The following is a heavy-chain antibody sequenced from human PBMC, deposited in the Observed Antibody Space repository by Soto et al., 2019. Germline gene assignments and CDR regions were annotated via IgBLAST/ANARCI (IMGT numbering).Heavy chain of an antibody. CDR1: GYTFTSFN. D-gene: IGHD6-19*01. J-gene: IGHJ5*02. CDR2: MNPVNGNA. V-gene: IGHV1-8*01. Sequence: QEQLVQSGAEVKRPGASVKVSCRASGYTFTSFNINWVRQAAGQGPEWIGWMNPVNGNAAFAWEFQGRVTMTRDTATDTAYMEVGGLSSGDTAIYYCARAVGIAVTGLDLWGPGTLVTVSS. CDR3: ARAVGIAVTGLDL.